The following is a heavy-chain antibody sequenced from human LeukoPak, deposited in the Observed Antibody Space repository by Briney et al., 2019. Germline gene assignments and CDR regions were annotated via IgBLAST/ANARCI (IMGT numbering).Heavy chain of an antibody. J-gene: IGHJ4*02. CDR2: ISYDGSDK. CDR3: ATSLGRGYSYGLDF. D-gene: IGHD5-18*01. Sequence: GGSLRLSCAASGFTFNSCGMHWVRQAPGKGLEWVAVISYDGSDKDYTDSVKGRFTISRDNSKNTLYLQMNTLRAEDTAVYYCATSLGRGYSYGLDFWGQGTLVTVSS. CDR1: GFTFNSCG. V-gene: IGHV3-30*03.